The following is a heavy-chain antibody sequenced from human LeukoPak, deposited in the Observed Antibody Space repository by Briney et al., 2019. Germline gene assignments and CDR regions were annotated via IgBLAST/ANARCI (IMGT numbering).Heavy chain of an antibody. Sequence: GGSLRLSCAASGFTFSSYAMRWVRQAPGRGLEWVSGISGSGGSTYYADSVKGRFTISRDNSKNTLYLQMNSLRAEDTAVYYCAKDQTAMIEYYFDYWGQGTLVTVSS. CDR1: GFTFSSYA. V-gene: IGHV3-23*01. D-gene: IGHD5-18*01. CDR2: ISGSGGST. J-gene: IGHJ4*02. CDR3: AKDQTAMIEYYFDY.